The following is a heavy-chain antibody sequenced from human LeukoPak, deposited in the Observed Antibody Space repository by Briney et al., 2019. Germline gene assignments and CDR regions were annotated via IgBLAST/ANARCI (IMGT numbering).Heavy chain of an antibody. Sequence: SETLSLTCTVSGGSISSYHWSWIRQPPGKGLEWIGYIYYSGSTNYNPSLKSRVTISVDTSKNQFSLKLSSVTAADTTVYYCARGGIVVVPAAPDDAFDIWGQGTMVTVSS. CDR1: GGSISSYH. CDR3: ARGGIVVVPAAPDDAFDI. D-gene: IGHD2-2*01. J-gene: IGHJ3*02. CDR2: IYYSGST. V-gene: IGHV4-59*01.